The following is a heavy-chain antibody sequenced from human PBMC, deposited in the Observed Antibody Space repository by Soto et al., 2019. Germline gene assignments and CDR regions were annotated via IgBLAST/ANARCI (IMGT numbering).Heavy chain of an antibody. Sequence: SETLSLTCTVSGGSISSSSYYWTWIRQPPGTGLEWIGEINHSGSTNYNPSLKSRVTISVDTSKNQFSLKLTSVTAADTAVYYCARDKITGLFGYWGQGTLVTVSS. J-gene: IGHJ4*02. D-gene: IGHD2-8*02. V-gene: IGHV4-39*07. CDR3: ARDKITGLFGY. CDR2: INHSGST. CDR1: GGSISSSSYY.